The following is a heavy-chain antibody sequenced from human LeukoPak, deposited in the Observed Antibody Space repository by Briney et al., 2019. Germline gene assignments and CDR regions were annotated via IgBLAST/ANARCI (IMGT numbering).Heavy chain of an antibody. J-gene: IGHJ4*02. CDR1: GFTVSSNY. Sequence: GGSLRLSCAASGFTVSSNYMSWVRQAPGKGLEWVSVIYSGGSTYYADSVKGRFTISRDHSKNTLYLQMNSLRAEDTAVYYCARNPPNYDFWSGYWYWGQGTLVTVSS. D-gene: IGHD3-3*01. V-gene: IGHV3-66*02. CDR3: ARNPPNYDFWSGYWY. CDR2: IYSGGST.